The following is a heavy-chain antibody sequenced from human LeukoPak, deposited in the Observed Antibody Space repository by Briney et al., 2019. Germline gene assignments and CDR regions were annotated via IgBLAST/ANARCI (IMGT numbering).Heavy chain of an antibody. D-gene: IGHD3-3*01. V-gene: IGHV1-2*02. CDR2: INPNSGGT. J-gene: IGHJ3*02. CDR3: ARDRDDFWSAMGAFDI. CDR1: GYTFTGYY. Sequence: ASVKVSCKASGYTFTGYYMHWVRQTPGQGLEWMGWINPNSGGTNYAQKFQGRVTMTRDTSISTAYMELSRLRSDDTAVYYCARDRDDFWSAMGAFDIWGQGTIVTVS.